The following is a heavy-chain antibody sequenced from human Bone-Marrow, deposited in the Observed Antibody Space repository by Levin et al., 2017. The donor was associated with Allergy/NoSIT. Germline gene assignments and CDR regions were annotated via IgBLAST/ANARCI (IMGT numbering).Heavy chain of an antibody. CDR1: GDSISDSNW. Sequence: SETLSLTCAVSGDSISDSNWWSWVRQPPGKGLEWIGEIYHSGSTNYNPSLKSRVTISIDKSKNQFSLKLSSVTAADTAVYYCAREQIGRFYYYYYMDVWGKGTSVTVSS. CDR2: IYHSGST. CDR3: AREQIGRFYYYYYMDV. V-gene: IGHV4-4*02. J-gene: IGHJ6*03. D-gene: IGHD2-21*01.